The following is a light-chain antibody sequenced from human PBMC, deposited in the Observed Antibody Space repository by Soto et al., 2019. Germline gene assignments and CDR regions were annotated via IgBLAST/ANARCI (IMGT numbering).Light chain of an antibody. CDR1: SSDVGSHNL. J-gene: IGLJ1*01. V-gene: IGLV2-14*02. Sequence: QSVLTQPASVSGSPGQSITISCAGTSSDVGSHNLVSWYQHHPGKAPKLLIYEVTDRPSGVSDRFSGSKSGNTASLTISGLRAEDEADYYCSSYTSSTTYVFGTGTQLTVL. CDR2: EVT. CDR3: SSYTSSTTYV.